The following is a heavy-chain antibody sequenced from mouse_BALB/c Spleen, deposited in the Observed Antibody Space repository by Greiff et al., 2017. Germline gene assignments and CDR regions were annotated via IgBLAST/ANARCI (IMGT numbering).Heavy chain of an antibody. D-gene: IGHD1-1*01. J-gene: IGHJ3*01. V-gene: IGHV2-9*02. Sequence: VQGVESGPGLVAPSQSLSITCTVSGFSLTSYGVHWVRQPPGKGLEWLGVIWAGGSTNYNSALMSRLSISKDNSKSQVFLKMNSLQTDDTAMYYCARGNYYGSSAFAYWGQGTLVTVSA. CDR3: ARGNYYGSSAFAY. CDR2: IWAGGST. CDR1: GFSLTSYG.